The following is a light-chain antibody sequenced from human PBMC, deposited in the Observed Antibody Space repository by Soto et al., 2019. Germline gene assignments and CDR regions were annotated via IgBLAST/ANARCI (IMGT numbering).Light chain of an antibody. J-gene: IGKJ4*01. CDR3: QQANSFPLT. CDR2: DAS. V-gene: IGKV1-12*01. Sequence: DIQMTQSPSSLSASVGDRVTITCQASPNINNYLNWYQQKPGRAPKLLIYDASTLQSGVPSRFSGSGSGTDFTLTISSLQPEDFATYYCQQANSFPLTFGGGTKVDIK. CDR1: PNINNY.